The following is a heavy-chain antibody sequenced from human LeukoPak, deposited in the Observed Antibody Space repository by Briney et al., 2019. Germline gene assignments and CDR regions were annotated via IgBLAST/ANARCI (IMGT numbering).Heavy chain of an antibody. CDR1: RYTFSGYS. CDR3: ARGIAVAGTRDAFDI. Sequence: GGSLRLSCAASRYTFSGYSMNWVRQAPGKGLEWVSSISSSSSYIYYADSVKGRFTISRDNAKNSLYLQMNSLRAEDTAVYYCARGIAVAGTRDAFDIWGQGTMVTVSS. V-gene: IGHV3-21*01. D-gene: IGHD6-19*01. CDR2: ISSSSSYI. J-gene: IGHJ3*02.